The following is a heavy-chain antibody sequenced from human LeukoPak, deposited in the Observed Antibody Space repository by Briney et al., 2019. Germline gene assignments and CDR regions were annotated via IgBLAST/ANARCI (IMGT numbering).Heavy chain of an antibody. Sequence: PSETLSLTCAVYGGSFSGYYWSWIRQPPGKGLEWVSAISGSGGSTYYADSVKGRFTISRDNSKNTLYLQMNSLRAEDTAVYYCAKDGVLRFLEWFDYYFDYWGQGTLVTVSS. CDR1: GGSFSGYY. CDR2: ISGSGGST. J-gene: IGHJ4*02. CDR3: AKDGVLRFLEWFDYYFDY. V-gene: IGHV3-23*01. D-gene: IGHD3-3*01.